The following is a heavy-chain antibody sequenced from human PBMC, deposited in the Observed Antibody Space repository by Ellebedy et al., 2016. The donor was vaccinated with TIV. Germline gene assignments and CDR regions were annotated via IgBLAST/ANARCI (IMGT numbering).Heavy chain of an antibody. J-gene: IGHJ4*02. D-gene: IGHD1-26*01. Sequence: GESLKISCAASGFIFNNFWMNWVRQAPGKGLEWVATINQDGKKIFYVDSVKGRFTIARDNAKNSLYLQMNSLRAEDTAVYYCARDPRDSEYAIFDQWGQGTLVTVSS. CDR3: ARDPRDSEYAIFDQ. V-gene: IGHV3-7*03. CDR1: GFIFNNFW. CDR2: INQDGKKI.